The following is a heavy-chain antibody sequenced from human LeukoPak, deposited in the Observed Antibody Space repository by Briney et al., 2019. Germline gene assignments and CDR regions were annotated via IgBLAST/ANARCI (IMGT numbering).Heavy chain of an antibody. CDR1: GGSFSGYY. CDR3: ARRGVTYYYGSGSYLTRGVWLPFDY. D-gene: IGHD3-10*01. Sequence: PSETLSLTCAVYGGSFSGYYWSWIRQPPGKGLEWIGEINHSGSTNYNPSLKSRVTISVDTSKNQFSLKLSSVTAADTAVYYCARRGVTYYYGSGSYLTRGVWLPFDYWGQGTLVTVSS. V-gene: IGHV4-34*01. J-gene: IGHJ4*02. CDR2: INHSGST.